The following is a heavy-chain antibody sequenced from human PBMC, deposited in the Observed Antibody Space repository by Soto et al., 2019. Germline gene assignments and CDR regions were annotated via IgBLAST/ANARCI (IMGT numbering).Heavy chain of an antibody. D-gene: IGHD6-6*01. J-gene: IGHJ1*01. CDR3: SKFKYSTSVRYLQH. Sequence: PGESLKISCKVTGYNVTNYWVAWVRQMHGKGLEWMGIVFPGDSDTRYNPSFQGQVTISADKSISTAYLQWTSLKASDTAIYYCSKFKYSTSVRYLQHWGQGTPVTVSS. V-gene: IGHV5-51*01. CDR1: GYNVTNYW. CDR2: VFPGDSDT.